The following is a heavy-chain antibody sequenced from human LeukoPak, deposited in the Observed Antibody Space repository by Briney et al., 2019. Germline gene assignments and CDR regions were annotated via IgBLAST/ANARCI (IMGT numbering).Heavy chain of an antibody. D-gene: IGHD2-15*01. V-gene: IGHV4-59*11. CDR3: ATNVVVAPLAGAFDI. CDR1: GGSISSHY. Sequence: PSETLSLTFSVSGGSISSHYCSSIRQPPGKGLEWIGSIYYSRSTNSNPSLKSRVTLSVDPSNNQFSLKLRSVTAAEPSVSYWATNVVVAPLAGAFDIWGQGTMVTVSS. CDR2: IYYSRST. J-gene: IGHJ3*02.